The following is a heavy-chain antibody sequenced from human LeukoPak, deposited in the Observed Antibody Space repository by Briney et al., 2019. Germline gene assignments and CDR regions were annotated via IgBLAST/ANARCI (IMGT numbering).Heavy chain of an antibody. Sequence: GGPRGFSGAPSGFTVSTNYMTWVRQAPGKGREGVGIIYAGGNTYYADSVQGRFSISRDSYNNTVYLQMNSLRPEDTAVYYCARYPGRAAAVPRFDYWGQGTLVTVSS. D-gene: IGHD6-13*01. J-gene: IGHJ4*02. CDR1: GFTVSTNY. V-gene: IGHV3-66*01. CDR2: IYAGGNT. CDR3: ARYPGRAAAVPRFDY.